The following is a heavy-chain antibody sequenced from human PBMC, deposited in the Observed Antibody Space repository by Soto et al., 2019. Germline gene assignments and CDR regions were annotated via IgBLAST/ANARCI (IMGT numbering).Heavy chain of an antibody. Sequence: SPSLTCAVSGGSISSGGYSWSWIRQPPGKGLEWIGYIYHSGSTYYNPSLKSRVTISVDRSKNQFSLKLSSVTAADTAVYYCARERLSGYLEYAFDIWGQGTMVTVSS. CDR2: IYHSGST. J-gene: IGHJ3*02. D-gene: IGHD5-12*01. V-gene: IGHV4-30-2*01. CDR3: ARERLSGYLEYAFDI. CDR1: GGSISSGGYS.